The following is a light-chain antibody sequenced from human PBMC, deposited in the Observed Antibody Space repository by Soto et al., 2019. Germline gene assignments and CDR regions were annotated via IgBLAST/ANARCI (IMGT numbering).Light chain of an antibody. J-gene: IGLJ2*01. Sequence: QSALTQPASVSGSPGQSITISCTGTSSDIGAYNFVSWYQQHPGKAPKLMLYDVNMRPSGVSNRFSGSKSGNTASLTISGLQAEDEADYYCTSWTTSTTMIFAGGTQLTVL. CDR1: SSDIGAYNF. V-gene: IGLV2-14*03. CDR2: DVN. CDR3: TSWTTSTTMI.